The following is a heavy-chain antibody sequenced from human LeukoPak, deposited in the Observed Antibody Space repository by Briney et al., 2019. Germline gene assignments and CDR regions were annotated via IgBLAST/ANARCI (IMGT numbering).Heavy chain of an antibody. CDR2: ICFDGSNK. Sequence: PGGPLRLSCAASGFTFSTYGMHWVRQAPGKGLEWVALICFDGSNKYYADSVKGRFTISRDNSKNTLYLQMNSLRAEDTAVYYCARDQGCSSTNCYSLFFHYWGQGTLVTVSS. CDR3: ARDQGCSSTNCYSLFFHY. D-gene: IGHD2-2*01. CDR1: GFTFSTYG. J-gene: IGHJ4*02. V-gene: IGHV3-33*01.